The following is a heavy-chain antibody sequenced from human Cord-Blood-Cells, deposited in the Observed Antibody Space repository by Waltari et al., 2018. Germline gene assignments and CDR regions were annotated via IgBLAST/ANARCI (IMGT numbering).Heavy chain of an antibody. D-gene: IGHD3-3*01. CDR3: ARQRSDFWSGYFPYYFDY. CDR1: GGSFSGYY. V-gene: IGHV4-34*01. CDR2: INHSGST. Sequence: QVQLQQWGAGLLKPSETLSLTCAVYGGSFSGYYWSWIRQLPGKGLEWIGEINHSGSTNYNPSLKSRVTISVDTSKNQFSLKLSSVTAADTAVYYCARQRSDFWSGYFPYYFDYWGQGTLVTVPS. J-gene: IGHJ4*02.